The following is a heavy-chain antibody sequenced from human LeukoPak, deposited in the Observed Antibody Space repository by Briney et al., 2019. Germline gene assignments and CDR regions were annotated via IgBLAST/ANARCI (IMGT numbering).Heavy chain of an antibody. CDR3: AKVRSEVRGVIPYYFDY. D-gene: IGHD3-10*01. CDR2: ISGSGGST. V-gene: IGHV3-23*01. Sequence: GGSLRLSCAAPGFTFSSYAMSWARQAPGKGLEWVSAISGSGGSTYYADSVKGRFTISRDNSKNTLYLQMNSLRAEDTAVYYCAKVRSEVRGVIPYYFDYWGQGTLVTVSS. J-gene: IGHJ4*02. CDR1: GFTFSSYA.